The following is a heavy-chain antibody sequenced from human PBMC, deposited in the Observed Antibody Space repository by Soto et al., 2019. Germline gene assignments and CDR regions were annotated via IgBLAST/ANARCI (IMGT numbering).Heavy chain of an antibody. V-gene: IGHV4-61*08. J-gene: IGHJ4*02. CDR1: GGSISSGDYY. Sequence: SETLSLTCTVSGGSISSGDYYWSWIRQPPGKGLEWIGYVYYSGTTNYNPSLKSRVTISVDLSKNQFPLRLSSVTTADTALYYCARTTAVPNTLRSRYFFDYWGQGTLVTVSS. CDR2: VYYSGTT. D-gene: IGHD4-17*01. CDR3: ARTTAVPNTLRSRYFFDY.